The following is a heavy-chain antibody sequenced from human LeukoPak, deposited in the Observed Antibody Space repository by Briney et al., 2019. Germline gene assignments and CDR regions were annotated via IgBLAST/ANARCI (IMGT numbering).Heavy chain of an antibody. J-gene: IGHJ4*02. CDR2: INPNSGGT. V-gene: IGHV1-2*06. CDR1: GYTFTSYA. CDR3: AREDEYCTNGVCYLHFDY. D-gene: IGHD2-8*01. Sequence: ASVKVSCKASGYTFTSYAMNWVRQAPGQGLEWMGRINPNSGGTNHAQKFQGRVTMTRDTSISTAYMELSRLRSDDTAVYYCAREDEYCTNGVCYLHFDYWGQGTLVTVSS.